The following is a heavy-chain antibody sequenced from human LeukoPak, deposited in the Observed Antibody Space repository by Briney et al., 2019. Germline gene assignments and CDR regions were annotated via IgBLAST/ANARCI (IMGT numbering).Heavy chain of an antibody. J-gene: IGHJ4*02. CDR2: ISSGSSAI. V-gene: IGHV3-21*01. CDR1: GFTFTTYS. D-gene: IGHD4-17*01. CDR3: ARGHTAVTRHFDF. Sequence: GGSLRLSCEASGFTFTTYSMTWVRQAPGKGLEWVSIISSGSSAIFSADALKGRFTISGDDAKNLLYLDMNSLRAEDTAVYYCARGHTAVTRHFDFWGQGTLVTVSS.